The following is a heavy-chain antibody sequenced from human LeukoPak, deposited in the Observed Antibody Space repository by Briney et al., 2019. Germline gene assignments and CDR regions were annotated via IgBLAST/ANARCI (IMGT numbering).Heavy chain of an antibody. J-gene: IGHJ3*02. CDR3: ARGASPPGIRRIAVPGRAFDI. V-gene: IGHV4-34*01. Sequence: SETLSLTCAVYGGSFSGYYWSWIRQPPGKGLEWIGENNHSRSTNYNTSLKSRVTISVDTSKNQFSLKLSSVTAADTAVYYCARGASPPGIRRIAVPGRAFDIWGQGTMVTVSS. CDR2: NNHSRST. D-gene: IGHD6-19*01. CDR1: GGSFSGYY.